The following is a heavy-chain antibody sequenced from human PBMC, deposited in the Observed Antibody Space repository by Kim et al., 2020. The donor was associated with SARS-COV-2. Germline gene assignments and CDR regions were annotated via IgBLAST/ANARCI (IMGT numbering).Heavy chain of an antibody. CDR2: IICSGTNA. D-gene: IGHD6-19*01. CDR3: AKFGRYSSGWSGY. V-gene: IGHV3-23*01. J-gene: IGHJ4*02. CDR1: GFAFSSYA. Sequence: GGSLRLSCAASGFAFSSYAMSWVRQAPGKGLEWVSGIICSGTNAHYADSVKGRFTISRDNSKNSLYLQMNSLRAEDTAVYYCAKFGRYSSGWSGYWGQGTLVTVSS.